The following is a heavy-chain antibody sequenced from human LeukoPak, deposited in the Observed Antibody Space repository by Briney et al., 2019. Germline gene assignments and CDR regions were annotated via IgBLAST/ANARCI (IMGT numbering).Heavy chain of an antibody. CDR2: ISASGGRT. J-gene: IGHJ4*02. CDR3: AKDTTYYYDSSGYSFDY. D-gene: IGHD3-22*01. Sequence: GGSLRLSCAASGFTFRSYAMSWVRQAPGKGLEWVLVISASGGRTSYADSVKGRFTVSRDNSKNTLYLQMNSLRAEDTAVYYCAKDTTYYYDSSGYSFDYWGQGTLVTVSS. V-gene: IGHV3-23*01. CDR1: GFTFRSYA.